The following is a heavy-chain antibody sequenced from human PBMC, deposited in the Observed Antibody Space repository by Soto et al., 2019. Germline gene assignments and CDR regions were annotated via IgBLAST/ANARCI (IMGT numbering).Heavy chain of an antibody. CDR2: MKHSGSA. J-gene: IGHJ5*01. D-gene: IGHD5-18*01. Sequence: PSETLSLTCAVSNFSLSTNYYWGWIRQAPGKGLQWIGSMKHSGSAYYSPSLRRRATISLDTSKNQFSLELTSVTAADTAVYYCARFEGAGYSYGFCDSCCPGTLQTGSS. V-gene: IGHV4-38-2*01. CDR1: NFSLSTNYY. CDR3: ARFEGAGYSYGFCDS.